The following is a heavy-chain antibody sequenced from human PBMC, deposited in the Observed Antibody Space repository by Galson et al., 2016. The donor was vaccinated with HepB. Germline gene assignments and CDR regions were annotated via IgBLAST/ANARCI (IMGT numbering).Heavy chain of an antibody. CDR1: GFTFSIYA. D-gene: IGHD3-10*01. Sequence: SLRLSCAASGFTFSIYAMSWVRQVPGKGLDWVSSISRSGANTHYADSVKGRFTISRDNSKNTLYLQMNSLRAEDQAVYYCSKGSVLQRFWESNLFDYWGQGTLVTVSS. CDR2: ISRSGANT. J-gene: IGHJ4*02. CDR3: SKGSVLQRFWESNLFDY. V-gene: IGHV3-23*01.